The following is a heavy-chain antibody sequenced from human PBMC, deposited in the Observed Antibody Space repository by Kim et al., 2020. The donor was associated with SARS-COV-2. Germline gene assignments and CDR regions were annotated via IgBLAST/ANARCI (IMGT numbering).Heavy chain of an antibody. CDR3: ASSTWGGTKLWYFDY. J-gene: IGHJ4*02. D-gene: IGHD1-1*01. V-gene: IGHV4-39*01. CDR2: MYYSGST. Sequence: SETLSLTCTVSGGSISSSAYYWGWIRQPPGKGLEWIGSMYYSGSTYYNPSLKSRVTISVDTSKNLFSLKLSSVTAADTAVYYCASSTWGGTKLWYFDYWGQGTLVTVSS. CDR1: GGSISSSAYY.